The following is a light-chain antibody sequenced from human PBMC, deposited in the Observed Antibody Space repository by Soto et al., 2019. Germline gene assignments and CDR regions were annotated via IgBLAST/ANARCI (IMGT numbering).Light chain of an antibody. J-gene: IGLJ1*01. V-gene: IGLV2-23*02. CDR3: CSYEGYSTLV. CDR1: RSDVGGYNL. Sequence: QSVLTQTASVSGSPGQSITISCTGTRSDVGGYNLVSWFQQSPGKVPKLIIYEVSKRPSGVSDRFSGSKTDDTASLTISGLQAEDEADYFCCSYEGYSTLVFGTGTKVTVL. CDR2: EVS.